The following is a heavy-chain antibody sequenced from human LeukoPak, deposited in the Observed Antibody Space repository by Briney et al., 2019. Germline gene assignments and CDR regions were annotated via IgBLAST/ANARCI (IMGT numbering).Heavy chain of an antibody. CDR2: IYYSGST. V-gene: IGHV4-30-2*03. J-gene: IGHJ4*02. CDR3: ARHMYSGSYSVDY. D-gene: IGHD1-26*01. Sequence: LRLSCAASGFTFSSHAMSWVRQAPGKGMEWMGSIYYSGSTYYNPSLKSRVTISVDTSKKQYSLKLSSVTAANTAVYYCARHMYSGSYSVDYWGQGTLVTVSS. CDR1: GFTFSSHA.